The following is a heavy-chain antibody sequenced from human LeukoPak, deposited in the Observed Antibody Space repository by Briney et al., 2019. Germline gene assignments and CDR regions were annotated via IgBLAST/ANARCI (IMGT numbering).Heavy chain of an antibody. Sequence: QPGGSLRLSCAVSGLTFSSYNMNWVRQAPGKGLEWVSYISNSGSMIYYADPVKGRFTLSRDNAKNSLYLQMNSLRDEDTAVYYCARGPISGWSADYWGQGTLVTVSS. J-gene: IGHJ4*02. V-gene: IGHV3-48*02. D-gene: IGHD6-19*01. CDR3: ARGPISGWSADY. CDR2: ISNSGSMI. CDR1: GLTFSSYN.